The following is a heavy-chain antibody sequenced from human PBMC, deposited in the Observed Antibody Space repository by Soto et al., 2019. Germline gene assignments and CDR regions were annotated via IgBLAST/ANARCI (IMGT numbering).Heavy chain of an antibody. V-gene: IGHV1-18*01. J-gene: IGHJ4*02. D-gene: IGHD3-3*01. Sequence: GASVKVSCKASGYTFTSYGISWVRQAPGQGLEWMGWISAYNGNTNYAQKLQGRVTMTTDESTSTAYMELSSLGSEDTAVYYCASVGGFNYDFWSGFDYWGQGTLVTVSS. CDR2: ISAYNGNT. CDR3: ASVGGFNYDFWSGFDY. CDR1: GYTFTSYG.